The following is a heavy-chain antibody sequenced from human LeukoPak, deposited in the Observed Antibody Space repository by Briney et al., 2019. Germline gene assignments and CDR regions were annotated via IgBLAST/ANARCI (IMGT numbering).Heavy chain of an antibody. CDR1: GFTFSSYA. J-gene: IGHJ4*02. V-gene: IGHV3-30-3*01. D-gene: IGHD5-24*01. CDR3: ARGAGYNYPYYLDY. CDR2: ISYDGSNK. Sequence: QPGGSLRLSCAASGFTFSSYAMHWVRQAPGKGLEWVAVISYDGSNKYYADSVKGRFTISRDNSKNTLYLRMNSLRAEDTAVYYCARGAGYNYPYYLDYWGQGTLVTVSS.